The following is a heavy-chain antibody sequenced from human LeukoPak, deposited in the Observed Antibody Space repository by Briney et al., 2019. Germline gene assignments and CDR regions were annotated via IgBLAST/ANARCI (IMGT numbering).Heavy chain of an antibody. CDR1: GFTFRSYW. D-gene: IGHD3-10*01. Sequence: GGSLRLSCAASGFTFRSYWMSWVRQAPGKGLEWVANINQGGSVQYYMDSVKGRFTISRDDAKNSLYVQMNSLRAEDMAVYFCVRDLLGSGSTTAYLYHWGQGTLVTVSS. J-gene: IGHJ1*01. CDR2: INQGGSVQ. CDR3: VRDLLGSGSTTAYLYH. V-gene: IGHV3-7*01.